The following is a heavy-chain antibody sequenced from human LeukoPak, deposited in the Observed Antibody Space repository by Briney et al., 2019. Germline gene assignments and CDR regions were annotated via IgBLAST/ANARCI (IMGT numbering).Heavy chain of an antibody. Sequence: GASVKVSCKTSGDTFIHWVRQAPGQGLEYMGWISPNSGGAKFAQKFQGRATMTRDTSISTVYMELSSLTSDDTAMCYCARDPGLGSYRISFDYWGQGTLVTVSS. CDR1: GDTF. J-gene: IGHJ4*02. D-gene: IGHD1-26*01. CDR2: ISPNSGGA. V-gene: IGHV1-2*02. CDR3: ARDPGLGSYRISFDY.